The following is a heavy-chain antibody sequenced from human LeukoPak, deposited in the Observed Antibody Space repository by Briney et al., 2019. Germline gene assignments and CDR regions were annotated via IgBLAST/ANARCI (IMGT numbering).Heavy chain of an antibody. D-gene: IGHD2-21*02. CDR2: IRSSGSAI. Sequence: PGGSLRLSCAASGFTFSSYAMNWVRQAPGKGLEWISYIRSSGSAIWSADSVKGRFTISRDNAKNSLYLQMNNLRAEDAAVYYCAREQINCGGDCLDIWGQGTMVTVSS. V-gene: IGHV3-48*03. CDR1: GFTFSSYA. J-gene: IGHJ3*02. CDR3: AREQINCGGDCLDI.